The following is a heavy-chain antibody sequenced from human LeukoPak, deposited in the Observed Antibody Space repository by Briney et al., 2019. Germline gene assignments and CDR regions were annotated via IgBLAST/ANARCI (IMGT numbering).Heavy chain of an antibody. CDR2: VSGSGDST. CDR3: GKTYYSSRAHYYYYYYMDV. CDR1: GFTFSNYG. D-gene: IGHD3-10*01. Sequence: GGTLRLSCAASGFTFSNYGMSWVRQAPGKGLEWVSGVSGSGDSTFYADSVKGRFTISRDNSKDTRYLQMNSLRAEDTAVYYCGKTYYSSRAHYYYYYYMDVWGKGTTVTISS. J-gene: IGHJ6*03. V-gene: IGHV3-23*01.